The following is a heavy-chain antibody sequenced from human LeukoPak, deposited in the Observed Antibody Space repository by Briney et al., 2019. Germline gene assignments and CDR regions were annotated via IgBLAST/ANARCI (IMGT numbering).Heavy chain of an antibody. V-gene: IGHV4-38-2*02. CDR1: GYSISSGYY. CDR3: ATRPGGSTWHGVFDF. CDR2: IDHSGST. D-gene: IGHD6-13*01. Sequence: SETLSLTCNVSGYSISSGYYWGWIRQPPGKGLEWIASIDHSGSTYHNPSLKSRVTMSLDTSKNQFSLKLSSVTAADTALYYCATRPGGSTWHGVFDFWSRGTLVTVSS. J-gene: IGHJ4*02.